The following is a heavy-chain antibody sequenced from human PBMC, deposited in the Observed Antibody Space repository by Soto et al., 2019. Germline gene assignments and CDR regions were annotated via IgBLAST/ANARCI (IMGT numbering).Heavy chain of an antibody. J-gene: IGHJ4*02. V-gene: IGHV1-46*03. CDR2: INTNGSSR. D-gene: IGHD6-19*01. CDR3: ARDQSLIAEVGMGFEH. CDR1: GYTFTSYD. Sequence: ATVRVSCKASGYTFTSYDIHCMRQATRQRNKWMGIINTNGSSRSHAQKYQGRVTMTSDTCTRTVYMELSSLRSEDTAVYYCARDQSLIAEVGMGFEHWGQGTLVTVSS.